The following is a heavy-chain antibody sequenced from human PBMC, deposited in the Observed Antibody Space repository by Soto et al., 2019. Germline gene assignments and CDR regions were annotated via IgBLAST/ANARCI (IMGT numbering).Heavy chain of an antibody. Sequence: GESLKISCKGSGYSFSTFYIGWVRQMPGKGLEWMGIILPDDSETRYSPSFQGQVTISADKSISTAYLQWSSLKASDSAIYYCVRGVGYCSTSSCRLFDYWGQGTLVTVSS. D-gene: IGHD2-2*01. V-gene: IGHV5-51*01. J-gene: IGHJ4*02. CDR1: GYSFSTFY. CDR3: VRGVGYCSTSSCRLFDY. CDR2: ILPDDSET.